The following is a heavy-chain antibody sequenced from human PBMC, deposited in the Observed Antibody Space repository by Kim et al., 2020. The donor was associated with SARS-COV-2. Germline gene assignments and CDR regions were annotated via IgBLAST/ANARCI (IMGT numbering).Heavy chain of an antibody. CDR3: ARLNVRIAARPVY. V-gene: IGHV4-39*01. Sequence: DPSHRSRVTISVETSKNQFSLELSSVTAADTAVYYCARLNVRIAARPVYWGQGTLVTVSS. D-gene: IGHD6-6*01. J-gene: IGHJ4*02.